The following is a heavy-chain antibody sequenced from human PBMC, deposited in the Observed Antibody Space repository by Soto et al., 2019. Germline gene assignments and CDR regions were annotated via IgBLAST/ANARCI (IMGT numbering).Heavy chain of an antibody. CDR2: VYYGGAIFYSGNI. CDR3: VRYDRINMKPYSPEGFHI. CDR1: GDSISSSNSH. J-gene: IGHJ3*02. D-gene: IGHD3-3*02. V-gene: IGHV4-39*01. Sequence: ETLSLTCTVSGDSISSSNSHWGWTRQPPGKGLEYIGSVYYGGAIFYSGNIYYNPSLKSRVTISVDTSKNQFSLRLSSVTAADTGVYYCVRYDRINMKPYSPEGFHIWGQGSMVTVSS.